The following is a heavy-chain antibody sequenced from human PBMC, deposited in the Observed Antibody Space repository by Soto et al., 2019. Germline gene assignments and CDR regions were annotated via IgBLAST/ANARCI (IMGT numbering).Heavy chain of an antibody. Sequence: GASVKVSCKASGYTFTSYGISWVRQAPGQGLEWMGWISAYNGNTNYAQKLQGRVTMTTDTSTSTAYMELRSLRSDDTAVYYCARGRYSSGSPTRGYYYYGMDVWGQGTTVTVSS. CDR1: GYTFTSYG. CDR3: ARGRYSSGSPTRGYYYYGMDV. V-gene: IGHV1-18*01. CDR2: ISAYNGNT. D-gene: IGHD6-19*01. J-gene: IGHJ6*02.